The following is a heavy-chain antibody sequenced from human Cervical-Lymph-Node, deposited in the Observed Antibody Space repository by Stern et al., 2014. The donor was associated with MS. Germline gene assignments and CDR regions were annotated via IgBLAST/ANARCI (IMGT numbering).Heavy chain of an antibody. V-gene: IGHV3-21*01. CDR3: ATEKIAVGTPYFDN. D-gene: IGHD6-19*01. CDR2: INASSNYI. Sequence: EDQLVESGAGLVRPRGSLRLSCAASGITLAGYTMNWVRQAPGTGLEWISFINASSNYIYYANSVLGRFTIARDNATNTPNLQLNNLRAEDTAVDYCATEKIAVGTPYFDNWGQGTQVTVSS. J-gene: IGHJ4*02. CDR1: GITLAGYT.